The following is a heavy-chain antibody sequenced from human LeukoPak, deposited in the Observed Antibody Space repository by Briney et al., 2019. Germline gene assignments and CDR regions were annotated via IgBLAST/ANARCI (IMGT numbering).Heavy chain of an antibody. D-gene: IGHD5-18*01. Sequence: PGGSLRLSCTASGFTLGSHDMHWVRQIPGQGLEWVAAVSSGFHAFFADSVQGRFTVSREDSRNSLYLQMKSLSAGDTAVYYCLREARGYHCTYFDYWGQGTLVTVSS. CDR3: LREARGYHCTYFDY. CDR1: GFTLGSHD. V-gene: IGHV3-13*01. CDR2: VSSGFHA. J-gene: IGHJ4*02.